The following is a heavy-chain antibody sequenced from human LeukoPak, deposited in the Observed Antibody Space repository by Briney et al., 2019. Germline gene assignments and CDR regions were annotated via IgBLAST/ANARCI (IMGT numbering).Heavy chain of an antibody. Sequence: GGSLRLSCAVSGFTFSSYRMGRVRQAPGKGLERVAYIKQDGSDINYVDSVKGRFTISRDNAKISLYLQMNSLRAEDTAVYYCARYSTGWYFDYWGQGTVVTVSS. J-gene: IGHJ4*02. V-gene: IGHV3-7*01. CDR2: IKQDGSDI. CDR1: GFTFSSYR. CDR3: ARYSTGWYFDY. D-gene: IGHD6-19*01.